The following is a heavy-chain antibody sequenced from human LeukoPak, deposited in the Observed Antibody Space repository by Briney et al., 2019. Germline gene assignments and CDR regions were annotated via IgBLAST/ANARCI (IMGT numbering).Heavy chain of an antibody. CDR3: ARDGDYYDSSGYTPWYFDY. Sequence: GASVKVSCKASGGTFSSYAISWVRQAPGQGLEWMGGIIPIFGTANYAQKFQGRVMITADESTSTAYMELSSLRSEDTAVYYCARDGDYYDSSGYTPWYFDYWGQGTLVTVSS. CDR2: IIPIFGTA. V-gene: IGHV1-69*13. D-gene: IGHD3-22*01. CDR1: GGTFSSYA. J-gene: IGHJ4*02.